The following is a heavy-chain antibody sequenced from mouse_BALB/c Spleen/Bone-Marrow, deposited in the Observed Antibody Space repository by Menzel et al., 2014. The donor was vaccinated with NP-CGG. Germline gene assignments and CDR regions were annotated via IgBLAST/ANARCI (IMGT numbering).Heavy chain of an antibody. CDR1: RFDFSRYW. Sequence: EVKVVESGGGLVQPGGSLKLSCAASRFDFSRYWMTWVRQAPGKGLEWIGEIKPDSRTINYSPSLKEKFIISRDNAKSTLYLQMSKVRSEDTALYYCARLGYYGAVAYWGQGTSVTVSS. V-gene: IGHV4-1*02. J-gene: IGHJ4*01. D-gene: IGHD1-1*01. CDR2: IKPDSRTI. CDR3: ARLGYYGAVAY.